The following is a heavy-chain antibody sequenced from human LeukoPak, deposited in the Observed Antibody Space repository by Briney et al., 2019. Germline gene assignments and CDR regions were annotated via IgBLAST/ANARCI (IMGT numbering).Heavy chain of an antibody. J-gene: IGHJ4*02. CDR1: GFTLSGRY. V-gene: IGHV3-66*01. CDR2: IYSDGTK. CDR3: ARDCCSSSFASDY. D-gene: IGHD6-6*01. Sequence: PGGSLRLSCAASGFTLSGRYMSWVRQPPGKGLEWVSVIYSDGTKYYADSVKGRFTLSRDNSKNAMFLQMRNLRAEDTAVYYCARDCCSSSFASDYWGQGTLVTVSS.